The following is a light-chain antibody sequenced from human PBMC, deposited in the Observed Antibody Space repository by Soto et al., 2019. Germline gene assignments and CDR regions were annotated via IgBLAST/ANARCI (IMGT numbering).Light chain of an antibody. CDR1: QSVSSK. Sequence: EVVMPRSPATLSGSPGGRGAHSCRASQSVSSKFAWYQQKPGQAPRLRIYEASNRATGIPPSFSGSGSVTDFPLTIRSLEPEDLAVYSSQQRLNWPSSGGGTKVDI. CDR3: QQRLNWPS. CDR2: EAS. J-gene: IGKJ4*01. V-gene: IGKV3-11*01.